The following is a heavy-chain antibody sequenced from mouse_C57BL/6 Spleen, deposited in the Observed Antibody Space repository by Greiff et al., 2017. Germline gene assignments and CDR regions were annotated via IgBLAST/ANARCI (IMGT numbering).Heavy chain of an antibody. D-gene: IGHD1-1*01. V-gene: IGHV1-53*01. Sequence: VQLQQSGTELVKPGASVKLSCKASGYTFTSYWMHWVKQRPGQGLEWIGNINPSNGGTNYNEKFKSKATLTVDKSSSTAYMQLSSLTSEDSAVYYCARSGYYGSSFYAMDYWGQGTSVTVSS. CDR2: INPSNGGT. CDR1: GYTFTSYW. J-gene: IGHJ4*01. CDR3: ARSGYYGSSFYAMDY.